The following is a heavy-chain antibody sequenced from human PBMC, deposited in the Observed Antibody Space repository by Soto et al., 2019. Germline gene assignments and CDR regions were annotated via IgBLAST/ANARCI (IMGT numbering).Heavy chain of an antibody. Sequence: EVQLLESGGGLGQPGGSLRLSCAGSGFTFSRFAMSWVRQVPGKGLEWVSAISGSGQTTYYADSLKGRFTISRDNSKNTLYLQMNSLRAEDTAVYYCAKGAVQDLWSGYYTLFDYWGQGTLVTVSS. CDR2: ISGSGQTT. D-gene: IGHD3-3*01. V-gene: IGHV3-23*01. J-gene: IGHJ4*02. CDR1: GFTFSRFA. CDR3: AKGAVQDLWSGYYTLFDY.